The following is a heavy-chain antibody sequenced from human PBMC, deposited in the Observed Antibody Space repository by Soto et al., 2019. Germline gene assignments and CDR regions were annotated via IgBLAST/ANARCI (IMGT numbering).Heavy chain of an antibody. CDR2: IYYSGST. D-gene: IGHD1-20*01. CDR3: ARFITWFDP. Sequence: SESLSLTCTVSGGSISSSSYYWGWILQPPGKGLEWIGSIYYSGSTYYNPSLKSRVTISVDTSKNQFSLKLSSVTAADTAVYYCARFITWFDPWGQGTLVTVSS. CDR1: GGSISSSSYY. V-gene: IGHV4-39*01. J-gene: IGHJ5*02.